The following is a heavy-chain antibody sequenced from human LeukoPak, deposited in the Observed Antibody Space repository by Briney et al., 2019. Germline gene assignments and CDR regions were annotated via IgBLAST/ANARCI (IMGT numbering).Heavy chain of an antibody. V-gene: IGHV4-4*07. CDR3: ARENPLYCSGGSCGNYYYYYMDV. Sequence: SETLSLTCTVSGGSISSYYWSWIRQPAGKGLEWIGRIYTSGSTNYNPSLKSRVTMSVDTSKNQFSLKLSSVTAADTAVYYCARENPLYCSGGSCGNYYYYYMDVWGKGTTVTVSS. CDR1: GGSISSYY. D-gene: IGHD2-15*01. J-gene: IGHJ6*03. CDR2: IYTSGST.